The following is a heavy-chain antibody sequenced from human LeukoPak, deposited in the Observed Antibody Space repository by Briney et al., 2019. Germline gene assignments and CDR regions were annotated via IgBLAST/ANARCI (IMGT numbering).Heavy chain of an antibody. CDR1: GFTFSNYW. Sequence: PGGSLRLSCAASGFTFSNYWMHWVRQAPGKGLVWVSRISGDGSRTSYADSVKGRFTISRDNAKNTLYLQMNSLRAEDTATFYCARVRDGSGSFDYWGQGTLVTVSS. CDR3: ARVRDGSGSFDY. D-gene: IGHD3-10*01. CDR2: ISGDGSRT. V-gene: IGHV3-74*01. J-gene: IGHJ4*02.